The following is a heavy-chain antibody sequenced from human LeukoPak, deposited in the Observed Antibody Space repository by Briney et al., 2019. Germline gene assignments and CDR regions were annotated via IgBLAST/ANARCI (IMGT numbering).Heavy chain of an antibody. CDR3: AREWVDYGDPSLDY. V-gene: IGHV3-74*01. Sequence: GGSLRLSCAASGFTFSSYWMHWVRQAPGKGLVWVSRINSDGSSTSYADSVKGRFTISRDNAKNTLYLQMNSLRAEDTAVYYCAREWVDYGDPSLDYWGQGTLVTVSS. J-gene: IGHJ4*02. CDR2: INSDGSST. CDR1: GFTFSSYW. D-gene: IGHD4-17*01.